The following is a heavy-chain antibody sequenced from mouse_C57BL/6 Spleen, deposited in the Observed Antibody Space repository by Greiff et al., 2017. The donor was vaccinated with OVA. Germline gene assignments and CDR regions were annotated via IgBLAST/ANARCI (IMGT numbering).Heavy chain of an antibody. J-gene: IGHJ4*01. CDR2: ISSGGSYT. CDR1: GFTFSSYG. Sequence: DVMLVESGGDLVKPGGSLKLSCAASGFTFSSYGMSWVRQTPDKRLEWVATISSGGSYTYYPDSVKGRFTISRDNAKNTLYLQMSSLKSEDTAMYYCARHWDYWGQGTSVTVSS. V-gene: IGHV5-6*02. CDR3: ARHWDY.